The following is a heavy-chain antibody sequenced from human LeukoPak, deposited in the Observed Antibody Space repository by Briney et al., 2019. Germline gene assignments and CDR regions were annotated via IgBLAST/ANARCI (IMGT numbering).Heavy chain of an antibody. Sequence: ASVKVSCKASGYTFTGYYVHWVRQAPGQGLEWMGWISPDSGGTNYAQKFQGRVTMTRDSSISTAYMELSRLRSDDMAVYYCARMYYYGSGSYSAFDYWGQGTLVTVSS. J-gene: IGHJ4*02. D-gene: IGHD3-10*01. CDR1: GYTFTGYY. V-gene: IGHV1-2*02. CDR2: ISPDSGGT. CDR3: ARMYYYGSGSYSAFDY.